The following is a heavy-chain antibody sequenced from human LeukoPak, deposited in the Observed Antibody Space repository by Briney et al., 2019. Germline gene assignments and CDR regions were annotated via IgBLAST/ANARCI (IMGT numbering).Heavy chain of an antibody. J-gene: IGHJ4*02. CDR1: GFTFSTYA. D-gene: IGHD3-22*01. CDR3: ARYYYDSTTRAYYFDY. V-gene: IGHV3-23*01. Sequence: PGGSLRLSCAASGFTFSTYAMSWVRQATGKGLEWVSAISASGGSTNYADSVKGRFTISRDNSKNTLYLLMDSLRAEDTAVYYCARYYYDSTTRAYYFDYWGQGTLVTVSS. CDR2: ISASGGST.